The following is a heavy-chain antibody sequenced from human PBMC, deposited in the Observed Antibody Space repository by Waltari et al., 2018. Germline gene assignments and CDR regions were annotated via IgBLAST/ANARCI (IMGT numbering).Heavy chain of an antibody. J-gene: IGHJ4*02. V-gene: IGHV1-69*12. Sequence: QVQLVQSGAEVKKPGSSVKVSCKASGGTFSSYAISWVRQAPGQGLEWMGGIIPIFVTANYAQKFQGRVTITADESRSTAYMELSSLRSEDTAVYYCVVVVVPAGDGGVDYWGQGTLVTVSS. D-gene: IGHD2-2*01. CDR1: GGTFSSYA. CDR3: VVVVVPAGDGGVDY. CDR2: IIPIFVTA.